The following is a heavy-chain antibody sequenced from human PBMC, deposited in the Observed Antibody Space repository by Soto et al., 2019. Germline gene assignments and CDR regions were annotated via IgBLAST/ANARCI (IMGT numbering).Heavy chain of an antibody. D-gene: IGHD3-22*01. CDR3: ARGDYFDRRFDY. V-gene: IGHV3-7*03. J-gene: IGHJ4*02. CDR2: IKQDESEK. Sequence: XGSLRLSCATCGFTFSSYCVSWVRQPPGKGLEWVATIKQDESEKYYVDSVKGRFTVSRDNAKNSLYLQMNTLRAEDTAVYYCARGDYFDRRFDYWGQGALVTVPS. CDR1: GFTFSSYC.